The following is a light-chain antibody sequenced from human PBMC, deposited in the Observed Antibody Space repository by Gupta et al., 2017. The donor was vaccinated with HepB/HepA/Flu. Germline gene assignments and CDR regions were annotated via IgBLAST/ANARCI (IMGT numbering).Light chain of an antibody. CDR1: SSNIGNNY. V-gene: IGLV1-51*02. CDR3: GTWDSSLSAGV. CDR2: ENN. J-gene: IGLJ2*01. Sequence: QSVLTQPPSVSAAPGQKVTNSCSGSSSNIGNNYVSWYQQLPGTAPKLLIYENNKRPSGIPDRFSGSKSGTSATLAITGLQTGDEADYYCGTWDSSLSAGVFGGGTKLTVL.